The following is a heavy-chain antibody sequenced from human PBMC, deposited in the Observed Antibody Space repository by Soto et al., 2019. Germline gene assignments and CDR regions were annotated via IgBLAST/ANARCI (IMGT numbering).Heavy chain of an antibody. Sequence: SEPLPLTSSVSGGSITTSSSNWYWIRQPPGKGLEWIGTIYYDGSTSYNPSLKSQVTISVDTSKNHFALKVNSVTAADTAVYYCARFYGNAFDVWGRGTVVTVSS. CDR3: ARFYGNAFDV. CDR1: GGSITTSSSN. J-gene: IGHJ3*01. CDR2: IYYDGST. V-gene: IGHV4-39*02. D-gene: IGHD3-10*01.